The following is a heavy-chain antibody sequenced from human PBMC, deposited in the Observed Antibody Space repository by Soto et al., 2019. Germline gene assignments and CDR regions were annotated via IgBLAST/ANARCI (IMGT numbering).Heavy chain of an antibody. CDR3: ASAGAVAADFDY. J-gene: IGHJ4*02. D-gene: IGHD6-19*01. CDR2: INAGNGNT. V-gene: IGHV1-3*05. CDR1: GYTFTGYA. Sequence: QVQLVQSGAEEKKPGASVKVSCKASGYTFTGYAMHWVRQAPGQRLEWMGWINAGNGNTKYSQKFQGRVTITRDTSASTAYMELSSLRSEDTAVYYCASAGAVAADFDYWGQGTLVTVSS.